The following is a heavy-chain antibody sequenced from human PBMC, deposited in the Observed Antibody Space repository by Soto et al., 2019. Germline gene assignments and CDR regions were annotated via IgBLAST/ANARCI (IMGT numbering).Heavy chain of an antibody. CDR3: AYRFLSGVGEY. D-gene: IGHD3-16*01. J-gene: IGHJ4*02. Sequence: QITLKESGPALVKPTQTLTLTCTFTGFSLSTNGVGVAWIRQPPGGALEWLALIYWDDDKKYNPSLRSRLSSTRDTSKNQVLFTMSNMDPVDTATYDWAYRFLSGVGEYWGPGTLVTVSS. CDR2: IYWDDDK. CDR1: GFSLSTNGVG. V-gene: IGHV2-5*02.